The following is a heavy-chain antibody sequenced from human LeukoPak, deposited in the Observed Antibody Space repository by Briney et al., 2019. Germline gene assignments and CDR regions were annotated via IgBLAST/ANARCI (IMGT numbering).Heavy chain of an antibody. CDR2: IPYDGSNK. D-gene: IGHD2-2*02. V-gene: IGHV3-30*18. CDR3: AKNRIPTAITPDS. Sequence: GGSVTLSCPVSGFTFSTYGMQWVRQAPGKGLEWVSVIPYDGSNKYHADSVKGGFTISRDNSKNTMYLQMNSLSAEDTAVYYCAKNRIPTAITPDSWGQGTLVTVSS. CDR1: GFTFSTYG. J-gene: IGHJ5*01.